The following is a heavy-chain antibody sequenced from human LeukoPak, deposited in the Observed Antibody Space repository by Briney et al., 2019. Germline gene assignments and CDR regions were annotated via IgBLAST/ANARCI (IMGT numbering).Heavy chain of an antibody. J-gene: IGHJ1*01. V-gene: IGHV4-39*07. CDR1: GGSISSSSYH. CDR3: ARDAPHIIAAAGPSPFEYFQH. Sequence: SETLSLTCTVSGGSISSSSYHWGWIRQPPGKGLEWIGSIYYSGSTYYNPSLKSRVTISVDTSKNQFSLKLSSVTAADTAVYYCARDAPHIIAAAGPSPFEYFQHWGQGTLVTVSS. D-gene: IGHD6-13*01. CDR2: IYYSGST.